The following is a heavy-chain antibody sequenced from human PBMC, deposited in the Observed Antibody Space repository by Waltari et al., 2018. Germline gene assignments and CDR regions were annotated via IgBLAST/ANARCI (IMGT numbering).Heavy chain of an antibody. V-gene: IGHV7-4-1*01. CDR2: VHTSTGKP. CDR1: GYTFSKYA. D-gene: IGHD6-13*01. J-gene: IGHJ4*02. Sequence: QVQVVQSGSELKNPGASVKVSCKASGYTFSKYAMNWVRQAPGQGLEWMGWVHTSTGKPTYAPGFTERFVFSVDTSVSTAYLQISSLKAEDSAVYYCAKEWRGDGGSWSPRAFDSWGQGTLVTVSS. CDR3: AKEWRGDGGSWSPRAFDS.